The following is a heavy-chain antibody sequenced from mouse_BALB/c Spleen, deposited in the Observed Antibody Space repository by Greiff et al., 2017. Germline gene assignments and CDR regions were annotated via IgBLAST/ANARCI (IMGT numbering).Heavy chain of an antibody. CDR2: IDTSDSYT. V-gene: IGHV1-69*01. CDR3: ARFGNYYGSSYFDY. D-gene: IGHD1-1*01. J-gene: IGHJ2*01. CDR1: GYTFTDYW. Sequence: QVQLQQPGAELVMPGASVKMSCKASGYTFTDYWMHWVKQRPGQGLEWIGAIDTSDSYTSYNQKFKGKATLTVDESSSTAYMQLSSLTSEDSAVYYCARFGNYYGSSYFDYWGQGTTLTVSS.